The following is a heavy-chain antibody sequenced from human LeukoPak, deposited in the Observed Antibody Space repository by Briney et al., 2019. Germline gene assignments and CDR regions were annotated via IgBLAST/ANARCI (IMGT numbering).Heavy chain of an antibody. Sequence: GGSLRLSCAASGFTFRNAWMSWVRQAPGKGLEWVSRIKSKTDGGTTDYAAPVKGRFTISRDDSKNTLYLQMNSLKTEDTAVYYCTTDYGDYGDYWGQETLVTVSS. CDR1: GFTFRNAW. CDR2: IKSKTDGGTT. CDR3: TTDYGDYGDY. D-gene: IGHD4-17*01. J-gene: IGHJ4*02. V-gene: IGHV3-15*01.